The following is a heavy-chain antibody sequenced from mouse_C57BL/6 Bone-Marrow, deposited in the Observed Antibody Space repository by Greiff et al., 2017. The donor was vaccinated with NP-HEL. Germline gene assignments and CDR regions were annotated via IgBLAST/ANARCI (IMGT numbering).Heavy chain of an antibody. D-gene: IGHD1-3*01. Sequence: EVQLQESGPGLVKPSQSLSLTCSVTGYSITSGYYWNWIRQFPGNKLEWMGYISYDGSNNYNPSLKNRISITRDTSKNQFFLKLNSVTTEDTATYYCAKSGTRFDYWGQGTTLTVSS. CDR2: ISYDGSN. CDR1: GYSITSGYY. CDR3: AKSGTRFDY. V-gene: IGHV3-6*01. J-gene: IGHJ2*01.